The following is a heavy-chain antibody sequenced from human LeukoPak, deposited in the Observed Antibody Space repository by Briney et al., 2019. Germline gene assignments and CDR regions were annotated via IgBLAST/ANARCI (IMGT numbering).Heavy chain of an antibody. J-gene: IGHJ4*02. CDR1: GFTVSSNY. CDR3: ARVSRYYDSSGHNTKYFDY. V-gene: IGHV3-53*01. Sequence: AGGSLRLSCAASGFTVSSNYMSWVRQAPGKGLEWVSVIYSGGSTYYADSAKGRFTISRDNSKNTLYLQMNSLRAEDTAVYYCARVSRYYDSSGHNTKYFDYWGQGTLVTVSS. CDR2: IYSGGST. D-gene: IGHD3-22*01.